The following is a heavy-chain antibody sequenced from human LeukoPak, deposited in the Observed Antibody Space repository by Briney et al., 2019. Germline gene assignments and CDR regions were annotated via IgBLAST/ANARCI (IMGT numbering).Heavy chain of an antibody. D-gene: IGHD1-26*01. J-gene: IGHJ4*02. V-gene: IGHV3-30-3*01. CDR1: GFTLSSFA. CDR2: ISYAGSNK. CDR3: AGDLVGATDYFDY. Sequence: GGSLRPSSAAVGFTLSSFAKRWVRQVPGKGLGWVAVISYAGSNKYYAESVKGRFNTCRDNSKNTLYLQMNSLRAEDTAVYYCAGDLVGATDYFDYWGQGTMVTAYS.